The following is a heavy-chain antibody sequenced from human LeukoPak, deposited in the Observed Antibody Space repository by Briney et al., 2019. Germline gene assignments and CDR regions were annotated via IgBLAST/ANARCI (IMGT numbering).Heavy chain of an antibody. CDR1: GFTFISYG. CDR2: ISGSGGNT. Sequence: GGSLRLSCAASGFTFISYGMSWVRQAPGKGLEWVSAISGSGGNTYYADSVKGRFTISRDKSRNTLYLLMNSLRAEDTAVYYCAKTSRPGYSYGPREYYYYMDVWGKGTTVTVSS. J-gene: IGHJ6*03. V-gene: IGHV3-23*01. D-gene: IGHD5-18*01. CDR3: AKTSRPGYSYGPREYYYYMDV.